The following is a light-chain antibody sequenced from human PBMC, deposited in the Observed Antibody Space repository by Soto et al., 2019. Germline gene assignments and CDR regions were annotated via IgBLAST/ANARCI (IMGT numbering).Light chain of an antibody. CDR3: QEFASN. CDR1: HSMSNSN. CDR2: GAS. Sequence: IVLTQSPGTLSLSPGDRATLSCRASHSMSNSNLARYQHKPGQAPRLLIYGASNRATGIPDRFSGSGSGTDFILTINRLEPEDFAVYYCQEFASNFGGGTKVDIK. J-gene: IGKJ4*01. V-gene: IGKV3-20*01.